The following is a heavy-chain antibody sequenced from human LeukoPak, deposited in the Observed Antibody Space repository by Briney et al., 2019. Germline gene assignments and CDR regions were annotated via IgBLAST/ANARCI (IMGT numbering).Heavy chain of an antibody. CDR2: ISGSGGST. D-gene: IGHD3-22*01. Sequence: QSGGSLRLSCAASGFTFSSYWMHWVRQAPGKGLEWVSAISGSGGSTYYADSVKGRFTISRDNSKNTLYLQMNSLRAEDTAVYYCAKDPTLPYYDSSEDWFDPWGQGTLVTVSS. CDR1: GFTFSSYW. V-gene: IGHV3-23*01. J-gene: IGHJ5*02. CDR3: AKDPTLPYYDSSEDWFDP.